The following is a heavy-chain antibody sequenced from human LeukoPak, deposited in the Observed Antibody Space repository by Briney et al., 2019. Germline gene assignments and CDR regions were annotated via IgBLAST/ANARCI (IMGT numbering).Heavy chain of an antibody. CDR2: IIPIFGIA. CDR1: GGTFSSNA. J-gene: IGHJ6*03. V-gene: IGHV1-69*10. Sequence: GASVKVSCKASGGTFSSNAISWVRQAPGQGLEWMGGIIPIFGIANYAQRFQDRVTITADKSRSTAYMELSSLRSEDTAVYYCARQGPTYYDSSGYYYAEDYYMDVWGKGTTVTVSS. CDR3: ARQGPTYYDSSGYYYAEDYYMDV. D-gene: IGHD3-22*01.